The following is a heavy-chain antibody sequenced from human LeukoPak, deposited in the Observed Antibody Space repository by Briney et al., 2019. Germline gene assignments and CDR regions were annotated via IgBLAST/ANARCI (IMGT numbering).Heavy chain of an antibody. V-gene: IGHV1-8*01. CDR3: ARGGRSNYDFWSGYPSGRDYYYGMDV. D-gene: IGHD3-3*01. CDR1: GYTFTSYD. CDR2: MNPNSGNT. Sequence: ASVKVSCKASGYTFTSYDINWVRQAPGQGLEWMGWMNPNSGNTGYAQKFQGRVTMTRNTSISTAYMELSSLRSEDTAVYYCARGGRSNYDFWSGYPSGRDYYYGMDVWGQGTTVTVSS. J-gene: IGHJ6*02.